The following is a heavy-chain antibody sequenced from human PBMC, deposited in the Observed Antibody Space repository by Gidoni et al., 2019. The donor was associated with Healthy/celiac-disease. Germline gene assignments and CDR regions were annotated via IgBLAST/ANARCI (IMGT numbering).Heavy chain of an antibody. CDR3: ARSPDRGSSAVDYFDY. J-gene: IGHJ4*02. Sequence: QVQLVESGGGVVQPGRSLRLSCAASGFTFSSYGMHWVRQAPGKGLEWVAVIGYDGSNKYYADSVKGRFTISRDNSKNTLYLQMNSLRAEDTAVYYCARSPDRGSSAVDYFDYWGQGTLVTVSS. D-gene: IGHD6-6*01. CDR2: IGYDGSNK. V-gene: IGHV3-33*01. CDR1: GFTFSSYG.